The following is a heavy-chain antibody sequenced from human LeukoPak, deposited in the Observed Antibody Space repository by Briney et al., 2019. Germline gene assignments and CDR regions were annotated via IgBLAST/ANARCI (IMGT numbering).Heavy chain of an antibody. V-gene: IGHV3-23*01. CDR2: ISASGGST. Sequence: GGSLRLSCAASGFTFSSSAMSWARQVPGKGLEWVSGISASGGSTSYADSVRGRFTISRDNSKNTLYVQMNSLRDEDTAVYYWAKEQRLESPHHPEPRGQGTPVNVPP. D-gene: IGHD1-1*01. CDR1: GFTFSSSA. J-gene: IGHJ5*02. CDR3: AKEQRLESPHHPEP.